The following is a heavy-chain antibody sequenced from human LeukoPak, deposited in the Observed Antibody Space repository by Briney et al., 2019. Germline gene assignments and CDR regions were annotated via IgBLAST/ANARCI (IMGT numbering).Heavy chain of an antibody. J-gene: IGHJ3*02. Sequence: PSQTLSLTCTVSGGSISSGDYYWSWIRQPPGKGLEWIGYIYYSGSTNYNPSLKSRVTISVDTSKNQFSLKLSSVTAADTAVYYCARYDSSGYYSDAFDIWGQGTMVTVSS. CDR1: GGSISSGDYY. D-gene: IGHD3-22*01. CDR3: ARYDSSGYYSDAFDI. CDR2: IYYSGST. V-gene: IGHV4-30-4*08.